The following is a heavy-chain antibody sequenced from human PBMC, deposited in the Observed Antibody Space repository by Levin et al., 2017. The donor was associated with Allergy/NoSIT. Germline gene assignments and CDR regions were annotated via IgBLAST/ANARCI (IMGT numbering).Heavy chain of an antibody. Sequence: GGSLRLSCAASGFSFSTFDMSWVRQAPGKGLEWVSGISSSGGSTYYGDSVKGRFTISRDNFKNTLYLQMNSLRVEDTAVYYCVKLPGNSAYVATDAFDVWGPGTMVTVSS. D-gene: IGHD5-12*01. CDR3: VKLPGNSAYVATDAFDV. J-gene: IGHJ3*01. CDR2: ISSSGGST. CDR1: GFSFSTFD. V-gene: IGHV3-23*01.